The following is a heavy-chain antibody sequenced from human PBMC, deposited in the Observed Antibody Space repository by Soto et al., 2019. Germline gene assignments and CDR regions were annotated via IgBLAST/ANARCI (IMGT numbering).Heavy chain of an antibody. V-gene: IGHV4-59*01. D-gene: IGHD3-3*01. J-gene: IGHJ6*03. CDR3: ARDRMTISPVDYYYYMDV. Sequence: PSETLSLTCTVSGDSISSYYWSWIRQPPGKGLGWIGYIYYSGSTNYNPSLKSRVTISVDTSKNQFSLKLSSVTAADTAVYYCARDRMTISPVDYYYYMDVWGKGTTVTVSS. CDR1: GDSISSYY. CDR2: IYYSGST.